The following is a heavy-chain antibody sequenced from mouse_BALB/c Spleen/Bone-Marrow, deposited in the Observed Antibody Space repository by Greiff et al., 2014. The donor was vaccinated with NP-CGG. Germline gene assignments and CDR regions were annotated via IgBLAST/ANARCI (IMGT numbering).Heavy chain of an antibody. CDR3: ARDGYDDY. Sequence: EVNLVESGGGLVQPGGSLRLSCATSGFTFTDYYMSWVRQPPGKALEWLGFIRNKANGYTTEYSASVEGRFTISRDNSQSILYLQMNTLRAEDSATYYCARDGYDDYWGQGTTLTVSS. D-gene: IGHD2-2*01. J-gene: IGHJ2*01. CDR2: IRNKANGYTT. V-gene: IGHV7-3*02. CDR1: GFTFTDYY.